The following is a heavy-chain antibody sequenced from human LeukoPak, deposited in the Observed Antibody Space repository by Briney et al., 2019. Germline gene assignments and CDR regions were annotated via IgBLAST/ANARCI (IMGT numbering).Heavy chain of an antibody. Sequence: PSETLSLTCSVSGGSISSGYYWGWIRQPPGKGLEWIGSIYHSGSTYYNPSLKSRVTISVDTSKNQFSLKLSSVTAADTAVYYCARRITIFGVVIMEYFDYWGQGTLVTVSS. J-gene: IGHJ4*02. V-gene: IGHV4-38-2*02. CDR2: IYHSGST. CDR1: GGSISSGYY. D-gene: IGHD3-3*01. CDR3: ARRITIFGVVIMEYFDY.